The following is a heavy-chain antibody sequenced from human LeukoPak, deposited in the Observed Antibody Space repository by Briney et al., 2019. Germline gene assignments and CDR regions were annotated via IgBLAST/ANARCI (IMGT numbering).Heavy chain of an antibody. CDR3: ARVGYLVGATTFWFDY. Sequence: GASVKVSCKASGYTFTSYYMHWVRQAPGQGLEWMGIINPSGGSTSYAQKFQGRVTMTRDMSTSTVYMELSSLRSDDTAVYYCARVGYLVGATTFWFDYWGQGTLVTVSS. D-gene: IGHD1-26*01. CDR2: INPSGGST. V-gene: IGHV1-46*01. CDR1: GYTFTSYY. J-gene: IGHJ4*02.